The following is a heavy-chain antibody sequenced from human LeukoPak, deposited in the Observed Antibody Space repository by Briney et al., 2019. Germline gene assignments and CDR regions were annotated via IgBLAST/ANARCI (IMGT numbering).Heavy chain of an antibody. CDR1: GFTFSSYS. CDR3: ARDPPVEMADNWFDP. CDR2: ISSSSSYI. Sequence: GGSLRLSCAASGFTFSSYSMNWVRQAPGKGLEWVSSISSSSSYIYYADSVKGRFTISRDNAKNSLYLQMNSLRAEDTAVYYCARDPPVEMADNWFDPWGQGTLVTVSS. D-gene: IGHD5-24*01. V-gene: IGHV3-21*01. J-gene: IGHJ5*02.